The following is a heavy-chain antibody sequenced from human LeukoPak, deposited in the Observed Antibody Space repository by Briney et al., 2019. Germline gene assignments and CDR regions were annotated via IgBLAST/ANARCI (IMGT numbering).Heavy chain of an antibody. D-gene: IGHD3-10*01. CDR1: EFTFSSYW. CDR2: IYSGGST. V-gene: IGHV3-53*01. Sequence: GGSLRLSCAASEFTFSSYWMSWVRQAPGKGLEWVSVIYSGGSTYYADSVKGRFTISRDNSKNTLYLQMNSLRAEDTAVYYCARDITKYAFDIWGQGTMVTVSS. CDR3: ARDITKYAFDI. J-gene: IGHJ3*02.